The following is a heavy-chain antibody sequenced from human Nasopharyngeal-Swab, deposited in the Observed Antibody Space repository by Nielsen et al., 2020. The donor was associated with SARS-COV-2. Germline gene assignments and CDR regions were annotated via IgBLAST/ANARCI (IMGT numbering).Heavy chain of an antibody. CDR1: GFTFSSHW. Sequence: GESLKISCAASGFTFSSHWMSWVRQAPGKGLEWVANIKEDGSEKYYVDSVKGRFTISRDNAKNSLYLQMNSLRAEDTAVYYCAGGNSADHWGQGTLVTVSS. CDR3: AGGNSADH. J-gene: IGHJ4*02. CDR2: IKEDGSEK. V-gene: IGHV3-7*03. D-gene: IGHD4-23*01.